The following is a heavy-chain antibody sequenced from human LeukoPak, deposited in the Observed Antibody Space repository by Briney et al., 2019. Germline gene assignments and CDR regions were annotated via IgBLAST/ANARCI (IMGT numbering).Heavy chain of an antibody. V-gene: IGHV3-11*01. Sequence: PGGSLRLSCAASGFTFRDYNMNWVRQAPGQGLEWVSYITDSGSSIHYADSVNGRFTISRDNAKNSLYLQMNSLRDEDSAVYYCARSIGLTGGGVDVWGRGTTVTDSS. CDR1: GFTFRDYN. J-gene: IGHJ6*02. CDR3: ARSIGLTGGGVDV. D-gene: IGHD3-9*01. CDR2: ITDSGSSI.